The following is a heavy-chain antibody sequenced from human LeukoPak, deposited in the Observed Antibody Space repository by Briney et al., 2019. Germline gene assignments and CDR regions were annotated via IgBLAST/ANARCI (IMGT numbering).Heavy chain of an antibody. D-gene: IGHD3-10*01. CDR3: ARPNTYYFGSGSYYLNWFDP. Sequence: SGTLSLTCSVSGASITSRNYYWGWIRQPPGKGLEWIGSIDYSGSTYYNPSLKSRVTISIDTSKNHFSLILKSVTAADTAVYYCARPNTYYFGSGSYYLNWFDPWGQGTLVTVSS. CDR1: GASITSRNYY. CDR2: IDYSGST. V-gene: IGHV4-39*02. J-gene: IGHJ5*02.